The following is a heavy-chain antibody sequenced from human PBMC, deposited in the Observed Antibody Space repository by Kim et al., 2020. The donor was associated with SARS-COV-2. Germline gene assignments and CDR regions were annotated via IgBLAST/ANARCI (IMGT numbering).Heavy chain of an antibody. CDR1: GFDVNSHY. V-gene: IGHV3-53*01. CDR3: SRDKPGGMDV. CDR2: IYRDDTT. Sequence: GGSLRLSCAASGFDVNSHYINWVRQAPGKGLDWVSIIYRDDTTYFADSVKGRFTISRDKSNNTLYLQMTSLRAEDTAVYYCSRDKPGGMDVWGQGTTVT. J-gene: IGHJ6*02.